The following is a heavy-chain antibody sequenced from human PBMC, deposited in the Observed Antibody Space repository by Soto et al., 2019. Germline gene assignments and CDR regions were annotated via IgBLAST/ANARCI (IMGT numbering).Heavy chain of an antibody. Sequence: QVQLVQSGAEVKKPGASVKVSCKASGYSFINYDISWVRQAPGQGLEWMGWVSAYNGNTNYAQKFQGRVTMTTDTSTSPAYMEVRSLRSDDTAVYFCARDFNCTRRCIDVFDIWGQGTMVTVSS. D-gene: IGHD2-8*01. J-gene: IGHJ3*02. CDR1: GYSFINYD. CDR3: ARDFNCTRRCIDVFDI. V-gene: IGHV1-18*01. CDR2: VSAYNGNT.